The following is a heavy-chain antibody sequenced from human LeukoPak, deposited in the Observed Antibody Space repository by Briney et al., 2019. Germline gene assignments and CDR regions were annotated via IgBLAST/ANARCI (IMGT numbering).Heavy chain of an antibody. CDR3: ARYSIIRPRHFDY. J-gene: IGHJ4*02. V-gene: IGHV3-21*01. Sequence: GGSLRLSCAASGFTFSSYSMNWVRQAPGKGLEWVSSISSSSSYIYYADSVKGRFTISRDNAKNSLYLQMNSLRAEDTAVYYCARYSIIRPRHFDYWGQGTLVTVSS. D-gene: IGHD3-16*01. CDR2: ISSSSSYI. CDR1: GFTFSSYS.